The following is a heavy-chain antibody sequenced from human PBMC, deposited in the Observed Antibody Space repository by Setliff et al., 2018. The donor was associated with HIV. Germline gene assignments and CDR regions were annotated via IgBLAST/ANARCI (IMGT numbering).Heavy chain of an antibody. CDR2: IKQDGSEK. CDR1: GFTFSSYW. J-gene: IGHJ1*01. Sequence: GGSLRLSCAASGFTFSSYWMTWVRQAPGKGLEWVANIKQDGSEKYYVDSVKGRFTISGDNAKNSLYLQVNNLRAEDTAVYYCARGPSSTHWSPGYFQHWGQGTPVTVSS. D-gene: IGHD2-8*02. V-gene: IGHV3-7*03. CDR3: ARGPSSTHWSPGYFQH.